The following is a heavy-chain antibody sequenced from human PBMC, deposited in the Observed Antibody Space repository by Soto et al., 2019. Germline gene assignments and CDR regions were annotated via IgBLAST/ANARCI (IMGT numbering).Heavy chain of an antibody. D-gene: IGHD6-25*01. V-gene: IGHV4-59*01. Sequence: PSETLSLTCSPSGGSISRGYWTWLRPPPGKGLQCIGYIYLAGSINYNPSLKSRVIISVDTAKNQFSLSLSSVSAADTAVYYCAREAAGILNWFDPWGQGTLVTVSS. CDR2: IYLAGSI. CDR3: AREAAGILNWFDP. J-gene: IGHJ5*02. CDR1: GGSISRGY.